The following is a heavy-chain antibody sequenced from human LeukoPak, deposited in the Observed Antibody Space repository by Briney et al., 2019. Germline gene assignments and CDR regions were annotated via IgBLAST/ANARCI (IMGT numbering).Heavy chain of an antibody. CDR3: AKHGDTAMWLDY. CDR1: GFTFSNYV. V-gene: IGHV3-23*01. Sequence: AGSLRLSCAASGFTFSNYVMSWVRQAPGKGLEWVSGISGSGGSIYYADSVKGRFTISRDSSKNTLNLQMNSLRAEDTAVYYCAKHGDTAMWLDYWGQGTLVTVSS. CDR2: ISGSGGSI. D-gene: IGHD5-18*01. J-gene: IGHJ4*02.